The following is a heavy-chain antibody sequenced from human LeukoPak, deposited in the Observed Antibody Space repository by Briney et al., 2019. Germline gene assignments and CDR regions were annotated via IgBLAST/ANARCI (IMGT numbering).Heavy chain of an antibody. V-gene: IGHV3-30*04. J-gene: IGHJ3*02. CDR3: VRERGPFDAFDI. CDR2: ISYDGSNK. Sequence: GRSLRLSCAASGFTFSSYAMHWVRQAPGKGLEWVAVISYDGSNKYYADSVKGRFTISRDNSKNTLSLEMNSLRAEDTAVYYCVRERGPFDAFDIWGQGSMVTVSS. CDR1: GFTFSSYA.